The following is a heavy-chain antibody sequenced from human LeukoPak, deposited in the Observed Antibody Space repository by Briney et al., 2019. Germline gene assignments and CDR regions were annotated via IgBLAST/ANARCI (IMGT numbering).Heavy chain of an antibody. CDR3: ARVGRNGWDFDH. Sequence: GGSLRLSCAASGFTFSHYVMSWARQAPGKGLEWLSSISESGSTTYYADSVTGRFTISRDNSKDTLYLQMSTLRVEDTAMYYCARVGRNGWDFDHWGQGTLVTVSS. V-gene: IGHV3-23*01. D-gene: IGHD6-19*01. CDR1: GFTFSHYV. J-gene: IGHJ4*02. CDR2: ISESGSTT.